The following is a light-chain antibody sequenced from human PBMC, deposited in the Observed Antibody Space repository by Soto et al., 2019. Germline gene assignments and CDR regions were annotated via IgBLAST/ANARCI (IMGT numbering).Light chain of an antibody. Sequence: DIQMTQSPSSLSASLGDRVTITCQASRGVSNNLNWYQHKPGKAPKPLIYAASTLQSGVPSRFSGSGSGTEFTLTISSLQPEDFATYYCQQLNSYPLTFGPGTNVDIK. V-gene: IGKV1-9*01. CDR1: RGVSNN. CDR3: QQLNSYPLT. CDR2: AAS. J-gene: IGKJ3*01.